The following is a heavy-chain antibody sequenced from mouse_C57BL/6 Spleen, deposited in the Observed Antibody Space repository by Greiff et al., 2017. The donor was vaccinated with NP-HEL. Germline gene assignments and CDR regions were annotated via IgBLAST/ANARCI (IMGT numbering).Heavy chain of an antibody. D-gene: IGHD4-1*01. V-gene: IGHV1-77*01. J-gene: IGHJ2*01. CDR1: GYTFTDYY. CDR2: IGPGSGST. CDR3: ATVTNWALYYFDY. Sequence: VQLQQSGAELVKPGASVKISCKASGYTFTDYYINWVKQRPGQGLEWIGKIGPGSGSTYYNEKFKGKATLTADKSSSTAYMQLSSLTSEDSAVYFCATVTNWALYYFDYWGQGTTRTVSS.